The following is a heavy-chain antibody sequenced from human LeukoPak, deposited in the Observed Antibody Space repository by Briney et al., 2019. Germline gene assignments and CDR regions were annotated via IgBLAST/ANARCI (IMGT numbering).Heavy chain of an antibody. D-gene: IGHD6-13*01. CDR3: ARGPPYSSGWYVIDY. J-gene: IGHJ4*02. V-gene: IGHV4-59*01. CDR1: GGSISSYY. CDR2: IYYSGST. Sequence: SETLSLTCTVSGGSISSYYWSWIRQPPGKGLEWIGYIYYSGSTNYKPSLKSRVSISVDTSKNQFSLKLSSVTAADTAVYYCARGPPYSSGWYVIDYWGQGTLVTVSS.